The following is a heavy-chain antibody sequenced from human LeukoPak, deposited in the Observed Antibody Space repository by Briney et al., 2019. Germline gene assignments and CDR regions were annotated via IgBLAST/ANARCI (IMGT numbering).Heavy chain of an antibody. D-gene: IGHD1-26*01. J-gene: IGHJ6*02. CDR3: ARDHGAGGSYLVYYGMDV. CDR1: GYTFTSYY. Sequence: ASVKVSCKASGYTFTSYYMHWVRQAPGQGLEWMGIINPSGGSTSYAQKFQGRVTMTRDTSTSTVYMELSSLRSEDTAVYYCARDHGAGGSYLVYYGMDVWGQGTTSPSP. CDR2: INPSGGST. V-gene: IGHV1-46*01.